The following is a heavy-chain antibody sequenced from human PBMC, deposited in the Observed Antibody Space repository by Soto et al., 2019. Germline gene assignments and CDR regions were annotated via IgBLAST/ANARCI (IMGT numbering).Heavy chain of an antibody. CDR1: GFSLSSYT. CDR3: AKRRDGGRWPTALFDY. D-gene: IGHD6-25*01. V-gene: IGHV3-23*01. J-gene: IGHJ4*02. Sequence: HPGGSLRLSCAASGFSLSSYTMSWVRQAPGKGLEWLSSTSGSRDITSYADSVKGRFTISRDNSKNTLYLQMDSLRVEDTAVYYCAKRRDGGRWPTALFDYWGQGTLVTVSS. CDR2: TSGSRDIT.